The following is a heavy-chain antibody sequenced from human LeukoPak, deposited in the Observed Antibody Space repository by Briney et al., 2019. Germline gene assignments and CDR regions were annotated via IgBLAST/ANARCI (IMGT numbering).Heavy chain of an antibody. J-gene: IGHJ4*02. Sequence: GGSLRHSCAVSGFTFSAYAMSWVRQAPGRGLEWVSAMSGSGGMTYYADSVKGRFSISRDNSKNTLHLQMNRLRAEDTAVYYCAKGAMPYYDGSGYNYFDYWGQGTPVTVSS. CDR1: GFTFSAYA. D-gene: IGHD3-22*01. V-gene: IGHV3-23*01. CDR3: AKGAMPYYDGSGYNYFDY. CDR2: MSGSGGMT.